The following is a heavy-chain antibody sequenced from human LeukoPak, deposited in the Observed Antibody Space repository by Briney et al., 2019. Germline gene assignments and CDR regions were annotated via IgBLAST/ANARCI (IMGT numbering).Heavy chain of an antibody. Sequence: SVKVSCKASGGTFSSYAISWVRQAPGQGLEWMGGIIPIFGTASYAQKFQGRVTITADESTSTAYMELSSLRSEDTAVYYCARDRRLGIAVAGGPCDYWGQGTLVTVSS. J-gene: IGHJ4*02. CDR2: IIPIFGTA. D-gene: IGHD6-19*01. CDR1: GGTFSSYA. CDR3: ARDRRLGIAVAGGPCDY. V-gene: IGHV1-69*13.